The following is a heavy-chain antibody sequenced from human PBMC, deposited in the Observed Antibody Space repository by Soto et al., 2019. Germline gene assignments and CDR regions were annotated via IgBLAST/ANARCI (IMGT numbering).Heavy chain of an antibody. CDR2: IKTVTDGGTT. CDR1: GFTFSNDW. V-gene: IGHV3-15*01. D-gene: IGHD6-25*01. Sequence: EVQLVESGGGLAKPGGFLRLSCAASGFTFSNDWMNWVRQAPGKGLEWVARIKTVTDGGTTDYAAPVKGRFFISRDDSKSTLYLQMNSLKTEDTAIYYCMTHAVIYSRGHWGQGTLVTVAS. J-gene: IGHJ4*02. CDR3: MTHAVIYSRGH.